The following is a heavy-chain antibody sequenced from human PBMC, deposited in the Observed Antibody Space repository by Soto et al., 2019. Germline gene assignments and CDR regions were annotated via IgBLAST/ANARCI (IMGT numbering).Heavy chain of an antibody. V-gene: IGHV1-69*13. D-gene: IGHD3-3*01. CDR1: GGTFSSYA. J-gene: IGHJ5*02. CDR2: IIPIFGTA. CDR3: ARVVGIFGVVIIPPGWFDP. Sequence: ASVKVSCKASGGTFSSYAISWVRQAPGQGLEWMGGIIPIFGTANYAQKFQGRVTITADESTSTAYMELSSLRSEDTAVYYCARVVGIFGVVIIPPGWFDPWGQGTLVTVSS.